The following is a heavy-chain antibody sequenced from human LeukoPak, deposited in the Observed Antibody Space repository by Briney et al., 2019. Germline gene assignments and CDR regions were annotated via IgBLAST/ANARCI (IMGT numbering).Heavy chain of an antibody. V-gene: IGHV3-48*03. CDR3: ARDDLWSPDY. Sequence: GGSLRLSCAASGFTFSRYEMNWVRQAPGKGLEWVSYINTNGGSIYYADSVEGRFTISRDNAKNSLYLQMNSLRAEDTAVYYCARDDLWSPDYWGQGTLVTVSS. D-gene: IGHD3-10*01. J-gene: IGHJ4*02. CDR2: INTNGGSI. CDR1: GFTFSRYE.